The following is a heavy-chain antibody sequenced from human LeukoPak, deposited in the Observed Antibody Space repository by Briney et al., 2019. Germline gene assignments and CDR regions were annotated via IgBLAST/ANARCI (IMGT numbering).Heavy chain of an antibody. CDR2: ISAYNGNT. J-gene: IGHJ5*02. V-gene: IGHV1-18*01. Sequence: ASVKVSCKASGYTFTTYGFSWVRQAPGQGLEWMGWISAYNGNTNYAQRLQGRVTMTTDTSTSTVYMELRSLRSDDTAVYYCARMSIYRGAFDPWGQGTLVTVSS. CDR1: GYTFTTYG. CDR3: ARMSIYRGAFDP. D-gene: IGHD5-18*01.